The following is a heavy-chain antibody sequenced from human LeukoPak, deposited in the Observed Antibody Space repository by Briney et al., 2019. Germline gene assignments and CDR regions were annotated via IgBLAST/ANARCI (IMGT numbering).Heavy chain of an antibody. CDR3: ARDKPVLLWFGSPDY. Sequence: GASVKVSCKASGYTFTSYYMHWVRQAPGQGLEWMGIINPSGGSTSYAQKFQGRVTMTRDMSTSTVYMELSSLRSEDTAVYYCARDKPVLLWFGSPDYWGQGTLVTVSS. D-gene: IGHD3-10*01. J-gene: IGHJ4*02. CDR2: INPSGGST. V-gene: IGHV1-46*01. CDR1: GYTFTSYY.